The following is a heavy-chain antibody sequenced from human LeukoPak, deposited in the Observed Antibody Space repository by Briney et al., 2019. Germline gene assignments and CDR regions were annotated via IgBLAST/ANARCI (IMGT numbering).Heavy chain of an antibody. V-gene: IGHV4-31*03. CDR2: IYYSGST. J-gene: IGHJ4*02. CDR1: GGSISSSSYY. CDR3: ARSVTRRQRWLQLTPRAVVDY. Sequence: SETLSLTCTVSGGSISSSSYYWGWIRQHPGKGLEWIGYIYYSGSTYYNPSLKSRVTISVDTSKNQFSLKLSSVTAADTAVYYCARSVTRRQRWLQLTPRAVVDYWGQGTLVTVSS. D-gene: IGHD5-24*01.